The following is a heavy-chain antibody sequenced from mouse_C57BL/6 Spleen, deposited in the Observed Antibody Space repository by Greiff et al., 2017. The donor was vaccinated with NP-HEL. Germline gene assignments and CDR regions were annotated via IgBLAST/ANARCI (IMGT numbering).Heavy chain of an antibody. J-gene: IGHJ2*01. V-gene: IGHV1-54*01. CDR3: ARATPVVDEDFGY. CDR1: GYAFTNYL. Sequence: VQLQQSGAELVRPGTSVKVSCKASGYAFTNYLIEWVKQRPGQGLEWIGVINPGSGGTNYNEKFKGKATLTADKSSSTAYMQLSGLRSEDSAVYFCARATPVVDEDFGYRGQGATLTVSS. CDR2: INPGSGGT. D-gene: IGHD1-1*01.